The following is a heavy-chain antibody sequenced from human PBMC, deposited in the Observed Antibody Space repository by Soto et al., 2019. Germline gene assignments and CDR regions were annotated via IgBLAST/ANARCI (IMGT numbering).Heavy chain of an antibody. CDR1: GGSFTGYY. Sequence: QVQLQQWGAGLLKPSETQSLTCAVNGGSFTGYYWSWVRQAPGKGLEWIGEIKDGGSTNYNPSLRSXXTXSXATSKKQFSLKVTSVTAADTAVYYCARGQEGVVATHWDQGTLVTVSS. J-gene: IGHJ4*02. CDR3: ARGQEGVVATH. CDR2: IKDGGST. D-gene: IGHD2-15*01. V-gene: IGHV4-34*01.